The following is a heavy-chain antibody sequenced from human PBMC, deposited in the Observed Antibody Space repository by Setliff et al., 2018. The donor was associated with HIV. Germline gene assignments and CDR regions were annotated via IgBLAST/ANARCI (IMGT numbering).Heavy chain of an antibody. CDR1: GGSISSSSYY. CDR3: ATYGGADSSGYQFDY. J-gene: IGHJ4*02. Sequence: SETLSLTCTVSGGSISSSSYYWGWIRQPPGKGLEWIGSIYYSGSTYYNPSLKSRVTISVDTSKNQFSLKLSSVTAADTAVYYCATYGGADSSGYQFDYWGQGTLVTVSS. CDR2: IYYSGST. V-gene: IGHV4-39*07. D-gene: IGHD3-22*01.